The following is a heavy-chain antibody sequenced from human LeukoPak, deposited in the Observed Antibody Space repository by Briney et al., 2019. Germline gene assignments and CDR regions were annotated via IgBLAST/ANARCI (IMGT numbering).Heavy chain of an antibody. J-gene: IGHJ6*03. D-gene: IGHD6-6*01. CDR3: ARDPGSIAARPYYYYYMDV. Sequence: GGSLRLSCAASGFTFNSYSMNWVRQVPGKGLEWVANIKQDGSEKYYVDSVKGRFTISRDNAKNSLYLQMNSLRAEDTAVYYCARDPGSIAARPYYYYYMDVWGKGTTVTVSS. CDR2: IKQDGSEK. CDR1: GFTFNSYS. V-gene: IGHV3-7*01.